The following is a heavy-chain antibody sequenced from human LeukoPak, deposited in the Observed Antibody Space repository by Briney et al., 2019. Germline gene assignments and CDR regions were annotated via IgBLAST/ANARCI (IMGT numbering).Heavy chain of an antibody. CDR3: IKDMGFDLLKDAFHI. D-gene: IGHD3-9*01. J-gene: IGHJ3*02. CDR1: GFSLDDYA. Sequence: GRSLRLSCVGSGFSLDDYAMHWVRRVPGKGLEWVSSISWDSSNAAYADSVKGRFTISRDNAKNSLYLQMNSLRPEDTAFYYCIKDMGFDLLKDAFHIWGQGTLVTVPS. CDR2: ISWDSSNA. V-gene: IGHV3-9*01.